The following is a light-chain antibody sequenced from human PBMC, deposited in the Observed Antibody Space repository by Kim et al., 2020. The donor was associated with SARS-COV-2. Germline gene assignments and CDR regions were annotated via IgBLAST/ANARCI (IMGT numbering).Light chain of an antibody. CDR1: QSVSSN. Sequence: EIVMTQSPATLSVSPGERATLSCRASQSVSSNLVWYQQKPGQAPRLLIYGASSRATGIPARFSGGGSGTEFTLTISSLQSEDFAVYYCQQYNNWPRTFGQGTQVDIK. J-gene: IGKJ1*01. CDR3: QQYNNWPRT. V-gene: IGKV3-15*01. CDR2: GAS.